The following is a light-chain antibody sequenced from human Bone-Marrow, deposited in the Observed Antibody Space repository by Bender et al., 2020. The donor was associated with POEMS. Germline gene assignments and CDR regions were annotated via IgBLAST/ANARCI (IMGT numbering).Light chain of an antibody. Sequence: SYDLTQPPSVSVSPGQTATITCSGDKLGENYASWYQQRPGQSPTLVIYQDKKRPSDIPERFSGSSSGNTATLTISGTQALDEADYYCQSYDNSLGGWVFGGGTKLTVL. CDR3: QSYDNSLGGWV. J-gene: IGLJ3*02. CDR2: QDK. V-gene: IGLV3-1*01. CDR1: KLGENY.